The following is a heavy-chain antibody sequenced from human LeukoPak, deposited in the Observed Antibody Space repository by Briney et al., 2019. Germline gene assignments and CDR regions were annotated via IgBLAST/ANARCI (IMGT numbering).Heavy chain of an antibody. CDR3: AFGSYYDSSGSLFDC. D-gene: IGHD3-22*01. CDR2: IKQDGSDK. CDR1: GFTFSTYW. V-gene: IGHV3-7*01. J-gene: IGHJ4*02. Sequence: GGSLRLSCAASGFTFSTYWMSWVRQAPGKGLEWVANIKQDGSDKYYVDSVKGRFTISRDNAKNSLYLQMNTLRVEDTAVYYCAFGSYYDSSGSLFDCWGQGTLVTVSS.